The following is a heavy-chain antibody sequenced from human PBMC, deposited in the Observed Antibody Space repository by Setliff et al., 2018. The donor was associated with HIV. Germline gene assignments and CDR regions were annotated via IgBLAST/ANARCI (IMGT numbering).Heavy chain of an antibody. J-gene: IGHJ6*03. V-gene: IGHV4-59*08. D-gene: IGHD2-15*01. CDR2: IYYSGSN. CDR1: GGSISSHY. CDR3: ARGRGWGCSGGSCYSQGNYYYMDV. Sequence: LSLTCTVSGGSISSHYWSWIRQPPGKGLEWIGYIYYSGSNDCNPSLKNRVTISVDKSKNQFSLKLNSVTAADTAVYYCARGRGWGCSGGSCYSQGNYYYMDVWGKGTTVTVSS.